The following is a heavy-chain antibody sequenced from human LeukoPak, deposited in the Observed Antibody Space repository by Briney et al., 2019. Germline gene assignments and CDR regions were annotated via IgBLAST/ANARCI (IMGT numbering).Heavy chain of an antibody. CDR2: ISGYNGHT. CDR1: GYTFSDYY. CDR3: ARGLPPRRNYDSSGYYSYYFDY. V-gene: IGHV1-18*01. D-gene: IGHD3-22*01. Sequence: ASVNVSCKTSGYTFSDYYMQWLRQAPGQGLEWMGWISGYNGHTKYAQKFQGRVTMTTDTSTSTAYMELRSLTSDDTAVFYCARGLPPRRNYDSSGYYSYYFDYWGQGTLVTVSS. J-gene: IGHJ4*02.